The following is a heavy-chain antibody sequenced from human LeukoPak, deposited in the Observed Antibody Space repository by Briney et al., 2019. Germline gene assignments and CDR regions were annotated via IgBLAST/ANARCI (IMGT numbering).Heavy chain of an antibody. CDR1: GFAFSDYW. CDR2: MNRDGSEK. J-gene: IGHJ6*02. CDR3: ARDGGIIRFGGQDV. D-gene: IGHD3-16*01. Sequence: PGGSLRLSCAASGFAFSDYWLSWVRQAPGKGLEWVANMNRDGSEKNSVDSMKGRITLSRDNAKNSLYLQMNSLRVEDKAVYYCARDGGIIRFGGQDVWGQGTTVTVS. V-gene: IGHV3-7*01.